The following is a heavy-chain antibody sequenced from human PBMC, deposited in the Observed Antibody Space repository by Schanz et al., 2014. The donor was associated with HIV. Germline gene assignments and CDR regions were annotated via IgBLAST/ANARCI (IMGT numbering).Heavy chain of an antibody. CDR3: ARDSPVAAGTLDY. D-gene: IGHD6-13*01. CDR1: GGTSSIYA. Sequence: QVQLVQSGAEVKKPGSSVKVACKASGGTSSIYAISWVRQAPGQGLEWMGGIIPLSGTPFYAQKFQGRATITADESTSTAYMELSSLRSEDTAVYYCARDSPVAAGTLDYWGQGTLVTVSS. CDR2: IIPLSGTP. J-gene: IGHJ4*02. V-gene: IGHV1-69*01.